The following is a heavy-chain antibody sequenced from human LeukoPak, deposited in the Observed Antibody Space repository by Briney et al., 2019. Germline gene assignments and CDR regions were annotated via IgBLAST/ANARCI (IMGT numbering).Heavy chain of an antibody. J-gene: IGHJ3*02. CDR3: ARAQWEVLQESAFDI. D-gene: IGHD1-26*01. CDR1: GYSFTSYW. V-gene: IGHV5-51*01. Sequence: GESLKISCKGSGYSFTSYWIGWVRQMPGKGLEWMGIIYPGDSDTRYSPSFQGQVTISADKSISTAYLQWSSLKASDTAMYYCARAQWEVLQESAFDIWGQGTMVTVSS. CDR2: IYPGDSDT.